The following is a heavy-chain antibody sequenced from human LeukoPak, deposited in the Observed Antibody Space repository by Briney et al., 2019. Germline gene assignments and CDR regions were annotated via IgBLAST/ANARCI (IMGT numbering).Heavy chain of an antibody. Sequence: GASVKVSCKVSGYTLTQLSIHWVRQAPGKGREGRGGFDLEDGETFYAQKFKGRVTMTEDTSTDTAYIELSSLRSEDTAVYYCATDYYYDSSGSYYTVDYWGQRTLVSVSS. CDR3: ATDYYYDSSGSYYTVDY. J-gene: IGHJ4*02. V-gene: IGHV1-24*01. D-gene: IGHD3-22*01. CDR2: FDLEDGET. CDR1: GYTLTQLS.